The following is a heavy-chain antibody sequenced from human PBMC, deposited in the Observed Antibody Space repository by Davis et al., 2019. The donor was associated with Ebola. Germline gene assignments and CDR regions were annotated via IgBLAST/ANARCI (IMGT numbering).Heavy chain of an antibody. V-gene: IGHV3-33*08. CDR2: IWYDGSNK. CDR1: GFTFSSYG. J-gene: IGHJ6*02. Sequence: GGSLRLSCAASGFTFSSYGMHWVRQAPGKGLEWVAVIWYDGSNKYYADSVKGRFTISRDNSKNTLYLQMNSLRAEDTAVYYCARDKRGYCSSTSCYKMGGYYYYYGMDVWGQGTTVTVSS. CDR3: ARDKRGYCSSTSCYKMGGYYYYYGMDV. D-gene: IGHD2-2*02.